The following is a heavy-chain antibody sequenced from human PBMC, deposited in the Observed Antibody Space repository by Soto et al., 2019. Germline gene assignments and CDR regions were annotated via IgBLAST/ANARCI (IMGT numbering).Heavy chain of an antibody. CDR2: IRSKANSYAT. CDR3: TTLSGSYAPVGGKGLDY. J-gene: IGHJ4*02. D-gene: IGHD1-26*01. V-gene: IGHV3-73*01. CDR1: GFTFSGSA. Sequence: PGGSLRLSCAASGFTFSGSAMHWVRQASGKGLEWVGRIRSKANSYATAYAASVKGRFTISRDDSKNTAYLQMNSLKTEDTAVYYCTTLSGSYAPVGGKGLDYWGQGTLVTVSS.